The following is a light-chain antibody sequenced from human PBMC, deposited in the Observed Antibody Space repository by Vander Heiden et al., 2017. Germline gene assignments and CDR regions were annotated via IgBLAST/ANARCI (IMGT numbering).Light chain of an antibody. CDR1: ALPNQF. CDR3: QPVDTSATCPWL. Sequence: SYELTQAPSVSASPGQTARITCSGDALPNQFTSSSQHKGGQAPVVMIYKDSERPSGIPDRFSGSSSGTRVTLTISGVEAEDDPDYNCQPVDTSATCPWLFGGGTK. CDR2: KDS. V-gene: IGLV3-25*03. J-gene: IGLJ3*02.